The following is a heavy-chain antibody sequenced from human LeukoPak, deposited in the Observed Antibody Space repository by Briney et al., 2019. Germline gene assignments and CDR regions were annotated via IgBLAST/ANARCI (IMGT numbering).Heavy chain of an antibody. V-gene: IGHV3-66*01. CDR3: ARSEAFDI. CDR2: IYSGGST. CDR1: GFTVNRIY. D-gene: IGHD1-14*01. J-gene: IGHJ3*02. Sequence: GGSLRLSCAASGFTVNRIYMSWVRQAPGKGLEWVSVIYSGGSTYYADSVKGRFTISRDNSKNTLYLQMNSLRAEDTAVYYCARSEAFDIWGQGTMVTVSS.